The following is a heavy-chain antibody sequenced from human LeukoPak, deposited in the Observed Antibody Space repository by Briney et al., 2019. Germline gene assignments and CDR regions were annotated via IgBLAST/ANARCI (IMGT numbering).Heavy chain of an antibody. J-gene: IGHJ5*02. Sequence: SETLSLTCTVSGGSISSYYWSWIRQPPGKGLEWIGYIYSSGSTNYNPSLKSRVTISVDTSKNQFSLKLSSVTAADTAVYYCARVLRAVALNWFDPWGQGTLVTVSS. CDR1: GGSISSYY. V-gene: IGHV4-59*08. D-gene: IGHD6-19*01. CDR2: IYSSGST. CDR3: ARVLRAVALNWFDP.